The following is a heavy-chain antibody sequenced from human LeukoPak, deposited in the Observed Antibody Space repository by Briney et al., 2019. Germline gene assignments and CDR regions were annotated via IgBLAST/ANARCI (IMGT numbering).Heavy chain of an antibody. CDR1: GGSISSSSYY. J-gene: IGHJ3*02. CDR3: SEGGVWEQSWFCFEI. D-gene: IGHD1-26*01. CDR2: IYYSGST. V-gene: IGHV4-39*01. Sequence: PSENLSLTCTVSGGSISSSSYYWGWLRQPPGKGLEWIGSIYYSGSTYYNPSLKSRVTISVDTSTHQVSLRLRSVTAAATAVSYWSEGGVWEQSWFCFEIWGQGTMVTVSS.